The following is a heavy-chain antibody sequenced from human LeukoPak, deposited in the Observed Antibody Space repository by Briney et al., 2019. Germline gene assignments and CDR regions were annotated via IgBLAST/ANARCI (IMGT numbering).Heavy chain of an antibody. CDR2: ISYDGSNK. V-gene: IGHV3-30-3*01. Sequence: PGRSLRLSCAASGFTFSSYAMHWVRQAPGKGLEWVAVISYDGSNKYYADSVKGRFTISRDNSKNTLYLQMNSLRAEDTAVYYCARGPVRYCSGGSCYLYYYGMDVWGQGTTVTVSS. CDR1: GFTFSSYA. D-gene: IGHD2-15*01. J-gene: IGHJ6*02. CDR3: ARGPVRYCSGGSCYLYYYGMDV.